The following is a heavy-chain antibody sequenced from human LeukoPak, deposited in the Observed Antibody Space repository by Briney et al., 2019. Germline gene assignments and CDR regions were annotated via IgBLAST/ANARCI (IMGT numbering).Heavy chain of an antibody. CDR3: ARILRGCSGGSCYKPAPYYYYYYMDV. J-gene: IGHJ6*03. V-gene: IGHV4-34*01. D-gene: IGHD2-15*01. CDR2: INHSGST. CDR1: GGSISSYY. Sequence: SETLSLTCTVSGGSISSYYWSWIRQPPGKGLEWIGEINHSGSTNYNPSLKSRVTISVDTSKNQFSLKLSSVTAADTAVYYCARILRGCSGGSCYKPAPYYYYYYMDVWGKGTTVTVSS.